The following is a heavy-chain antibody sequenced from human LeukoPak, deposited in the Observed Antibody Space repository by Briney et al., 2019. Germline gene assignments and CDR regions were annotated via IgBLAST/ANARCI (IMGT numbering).Heavy chain of an antibody. CDR1: GFTFSTYA. J-gene: IGHJ4*02. V-gene: IGHV3-23*01. Sequence: PGGSLRLSCAASGFTFSTYAMSWVRQAPGKGLEWVSGISYSGGSTYYADSVKGRFTISRDNSKYTLYLQMNSLRAEDTAVYYCTKVQVPTDYWGQGTLVTVSS. CDR3: TKVQVPTDY. CDR2: ISYSGGST.